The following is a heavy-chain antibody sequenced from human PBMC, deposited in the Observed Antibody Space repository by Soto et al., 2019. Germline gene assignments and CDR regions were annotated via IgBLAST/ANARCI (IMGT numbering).Heavy chain of an antibody. V-gene: IGHV3-33*01. D-gene: IGHD2-15*01. CDR3: FQAEDGIRDTVPVSAFLLNRSSDL. Sequence: KGLKWVAVIWYDGSNKYYADSVKGRFTISRDNSNNTLYLQMNSLRAEDTAVFFFFQAEDGIRDTVPVSAFLLNRSSDL. J-gene: IGHJ2*01. CDR2: IWYDGSNK.